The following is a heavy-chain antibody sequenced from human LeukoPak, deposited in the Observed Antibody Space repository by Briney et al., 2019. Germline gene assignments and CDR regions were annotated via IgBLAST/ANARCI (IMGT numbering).Heavy chain of an antibody. Sequence: GESLRLSCAASGFTFSSYAMSWVRQAPGKGLEWVSAISGSGGSTYYADSAKGRFTISRDNSKNTLYLQMNSLRAEDAAVYYCAKVGSYYDFWSGYPLYWGQGTLVTVSS. CDR3: AKVGSYYDFWSGYPLY. CDR1: GFTFSSYA. D-gene: IGHD3-3*01. CDR2: ISGSGGST. J-gene: IGHJ4*02. V-gene: IGHV3-23*01.